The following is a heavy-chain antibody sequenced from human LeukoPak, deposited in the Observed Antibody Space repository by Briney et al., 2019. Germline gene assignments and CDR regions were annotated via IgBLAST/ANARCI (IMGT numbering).Heavy chain of an antibody. CDR2: ISSSSSYI. CDR3: ARDLGRADWLLLSLGY. J-gene: IGHJ4*02. V-gene: IGHV3-21*01. Sequence: GGSLRLSCAASGFTFSSYSMNWVRQAPGKGLEWVSSISSSSSYIYYADSVKGRFTISRDNAKNSLYLQMNSLRAEDTAVYYCARDLGRADWLLLSLGYWGQGTLVTVSS. D-gene: IGHD3-9*01. CDR1: GFTFSSYS.